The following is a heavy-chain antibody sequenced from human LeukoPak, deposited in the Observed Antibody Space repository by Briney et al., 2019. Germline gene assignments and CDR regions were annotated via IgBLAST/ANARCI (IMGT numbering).Heavy chain of an antibody. V-gene: IGHV4-30-2*01. D-gene: IGHD3-9*01. CDR2: IYHRGST. CDR1: GGSISSDDYF. Sequence: SETLSLTCAVSGGSISSDDYFWSWIRQPPGKGLEWIGYIYHRGSTSYNPSLKSRVTISLDKSRNQFSLNLSSVTAADTAVYYCARAPYDILTGYFLFDSLGQGTLVTVSS. J-gene: IGHJ4*02. CDR3: ARAPYDILTGYFLFDS.